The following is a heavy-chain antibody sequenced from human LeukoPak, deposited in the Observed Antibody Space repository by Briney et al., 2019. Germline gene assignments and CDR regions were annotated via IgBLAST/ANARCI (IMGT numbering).Heavy chain of an antibody. CDR3: ARHSDTPNYPDSDASDL. V-gene: IGHV3-66*04. Sequence: GGSLRLSCAASGFIANNYYMFWVRQAPGTGLEWVSVIYSGGNTYYADSVKGRFTISRDNSKNTLYLQMNSLRAEDTAVYFCARHSDTPNYPDSDASDLWGQGTMVTVSS. D-gene: IGHD2-15*01. CDR1: GFIANNYY. CDR2: IYSGGNT. J-gene: IGHJ3*01.